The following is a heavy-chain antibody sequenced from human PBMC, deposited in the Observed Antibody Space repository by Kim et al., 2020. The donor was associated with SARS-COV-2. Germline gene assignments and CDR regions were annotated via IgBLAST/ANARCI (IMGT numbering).Heavy chain of an antibody. D-gene: IGHD3-9*01. CDR1: GYTFTSYY. CDR2: INPSGGST. CDR3: AREGPVVTSYDILTGDYYGMDV. J-gene: IGHJ6*02. Sequence: ASVKVSCKASGYTFTSYYMHWVRQAPGQGLEWMGIINPSGGSTSYAQKFQGRVTMTRDTSTSTVYMELSSLRSEDTAVYYCAREGPVVTSYDILTGDYYGMDVWSQGTTVTVSS. V-gene: IGHV1-46*01.